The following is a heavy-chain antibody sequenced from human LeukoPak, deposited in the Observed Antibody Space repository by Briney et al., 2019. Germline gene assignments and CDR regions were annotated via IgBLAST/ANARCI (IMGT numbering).Heavy chain of an antibody. CDR3: ATKRGYSYGLDY. Sequence: GGSLRLSCAASGFTISSNYMNWVRQAPGKGLEWVSVIYSGGTTYYAVSVKGRFTISRDNSKNTLYLQMNSLRAEDTAVYYCATKRGYSYGLDYWGQGTPVTVSS. D-gene: IGHD5-18*01. J-gene: IGHJ4*02. CDR1: GFTISSNY. V-gene: IGHV3-53*01. CDR2: IYSGGTT.